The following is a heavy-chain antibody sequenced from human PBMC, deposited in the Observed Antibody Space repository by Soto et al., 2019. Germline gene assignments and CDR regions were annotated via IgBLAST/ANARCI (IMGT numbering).Heavy chain of an antibody. J-gene: IGHJ6*02. Sequence: QVQLQESGPGLVKPSQTLSLTCTVSGGSISGGGYYWTWIRQHPGKGLEWIGYIYYSGSTYYNPTLKRRVSISVDTSKNQISLKLSSVTAAATAVYYCARVCGGDCHYGMDVWGQGTTVTVSS. CDR1: GGSISGGGYY. V-gene: IGHV4-31*03. CDR2: IYYSGST. CDR3: ARVCGGDCHYGMDV. D-gene: IGHD2-21*02.